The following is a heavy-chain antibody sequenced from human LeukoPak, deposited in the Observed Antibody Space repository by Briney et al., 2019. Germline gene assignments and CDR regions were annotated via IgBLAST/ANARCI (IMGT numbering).Heavy chain of an antibody. CDR1: GFTVSRTY. V-gene: IGHV3-53*01. CDR2: VYTGGTT. Sequence: PGGSLRLSCAASGFTVSRTYMSWVRQAPGKGLEWVSIVYTGGTTYYADSVQGRFTIYRDNFKNTLYLQMNSLRAEDTAMYYCATFNAAQVFDYWGQGTLVTVSS. J-gene: IGHJ4*02. CDR3: ATFNAAQVFDY. D-gene: IGHD6-13*01.